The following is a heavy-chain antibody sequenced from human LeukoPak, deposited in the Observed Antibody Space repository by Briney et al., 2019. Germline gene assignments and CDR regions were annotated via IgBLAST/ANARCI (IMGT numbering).Heavy chain of an antibody. CDR1: EFTFSSYS. Sequence: PGGSLRLSCAASEFTFSSYSMNWVRQAPGKGLEWVAVIWYDGSNKYYADSVKGRFTISRDNSKNTLYLQMNSLRAEDTAVYYCARDLGDFTIFDYWGQGTLVTVSS. D-gene: IGHD3-16*01. J-gene: IGHJ4*02. V-gene: IGHV3-33*08. CDR2: IWYDGSNK. CDR3: ARDLGDFTIFDY.